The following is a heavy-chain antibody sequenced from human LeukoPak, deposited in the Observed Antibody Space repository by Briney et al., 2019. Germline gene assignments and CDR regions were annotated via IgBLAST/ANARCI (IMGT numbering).Heavy chain of an antibody. J-gene: IGHJ4*02. CDR3: RSGGAAPGAFDN. D-gene: IGHD6-13*01. V-gene: IGHV3-7*01. Sequence: PGGSLRLSCAASGFTFRDFWMSWMRQAPGKGLEWVANIKYDGDEEYYVDSVKGRFTISRDNAKNLLYLQLNSLRVEDTAVYYCRSGGAAPGAFDNWGQGTLVTVSP. CDR1: GFTFRDFW. CDR2: IKYDGDEE.